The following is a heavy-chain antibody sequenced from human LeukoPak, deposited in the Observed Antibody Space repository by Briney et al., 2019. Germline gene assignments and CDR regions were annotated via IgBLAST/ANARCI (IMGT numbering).Heavy chain of an antibody. CDR1: GFTFSSYA. D-gene: IGHD5-18*01. CDR2: ISYDGSNK. V-gene: IGHV3-30*01. Sequence: GSSLRLSCAASGFTFSSYAMHWVRRAPGKGLEWAAVISYDGSNKFYADSVKGRFTISRDNSKNTLFLQMNSLRAEDTAVYYCARDRSQRAYSYGPDGEWGQGTLVTVSS. J-gene: IGHJ4*02. CDR3: ARDRSQRAYSYGPDGE.